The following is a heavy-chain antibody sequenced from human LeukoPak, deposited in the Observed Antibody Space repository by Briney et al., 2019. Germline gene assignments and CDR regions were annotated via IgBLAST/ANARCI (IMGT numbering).Heavy chain of an antibody. CDR1: GFTLSNYW. D-gene: IGHD3-3*01. V-gene: IGHV3-7*01. CDR2: INQDGSEK. J-gene: IGHJ5*02. Sequence: GGSLRLSCAASGFTLSNYWMGWVRRAPGKGLEWVANINQDGSEKHYVDFLKGRFTISRDNANNSLYLQMNSLRAEDTAVYYCARVVGYDFWSGFNWFDPWGQGTLVTVSS. CDR3: ARVVGYDFWSGFNWFDP.